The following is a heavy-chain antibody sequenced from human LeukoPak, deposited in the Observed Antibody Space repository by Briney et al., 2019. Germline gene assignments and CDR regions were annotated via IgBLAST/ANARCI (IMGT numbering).Heavy chain of an antibody. CDR3: ARGSLTYYDSSGYYYRAFDI. D-gene: IGHD3-22*01. J-gene: IGHJ3*02. Sequence: PSETLSLTCSVSGGSISSGGYYWSWIRQHPGKGLEWIGYIYYSGSTYYNPSLKSRVTISVDTSKNQFSLKLSSVTAADTAVYYCARGSLTYYDSSGYYYRAFDIWGQGTMVTVSS. CDR1: GGSISSGGYY. CDR2: IYYSGST. V-gene: IGHV4-31*03.